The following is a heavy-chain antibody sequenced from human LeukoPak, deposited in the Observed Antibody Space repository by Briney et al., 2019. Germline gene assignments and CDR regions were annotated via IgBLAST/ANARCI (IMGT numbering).Heavy chain of an antibody. CDR2: ISSSGSTI. J-gene: IGHJ6*03. Sequence: GGSLRLSCAASGFTFSSYEMNWVRQAPGKGLEWVSYISSSGSTIYYADSVKGRFTISRDNAKNSLYLQMNSLRAEDTAVYYCAKIYYYYMDVWGKGTTVTVSS. CDR1: GFTFSSYE. V-gene: IGHV3-48*03. CDR3: AKIYYYYMDV.